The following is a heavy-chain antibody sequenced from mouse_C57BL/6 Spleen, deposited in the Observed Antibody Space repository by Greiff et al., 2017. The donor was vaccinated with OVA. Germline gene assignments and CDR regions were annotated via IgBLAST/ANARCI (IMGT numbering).Heavy chain of an antibody. J-gene: IGHJ3*01. CDR2: ISYDGSN. Sequence: EVKLVESGPGLVKPSQSLSLTCSVTGYSITSGYYWNWIRQFPGNKLEWMGYISYDGSNNYNPSLKNRISITRDTSKNQFFLKLNSVTTEDTATYYCARGDSAWFAYWGQGTLVTVSA. V-gene: IGHV3-6*01. D-gene: IGHD2-4*01. CDR3: ARGDSAWFAY. CDR1: GYSITSGYY.